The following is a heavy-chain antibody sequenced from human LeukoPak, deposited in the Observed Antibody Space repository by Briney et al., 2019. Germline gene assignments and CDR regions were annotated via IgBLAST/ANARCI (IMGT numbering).Heavy chain of an antibody. J-gene: IGHJ4*02. CDR1: GFTFDDYG. V-gene: IGHV3-20*04. CDR2: INWNGGST. CDR3: ARDSPYPIAVAGTFDY. Sequence: GGSLRLSCAASGFTFDDYGMSWVRQAPGKGLEWVSGINWNGGSTGYADSVKGRFTISRDNAMNSLYLQMNSLRAEDTALYYCARDSPYPIAVAGTFDYWGQGTLVTVSS. D-gene: IGHD6-19*01.